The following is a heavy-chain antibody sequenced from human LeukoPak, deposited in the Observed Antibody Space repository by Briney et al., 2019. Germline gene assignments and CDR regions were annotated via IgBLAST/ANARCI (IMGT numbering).Heavy chain of an antibody. J-gene: IGHJ3*02. Sequence: SETLSLTCAVYGGSFSGYYWSWIRQPPGKGLEWIGEINHSGSTNYNPSLKSRVTISVDASKNQFSLKLSSVTAAGTAVYYCARDRILTGYYYDAFDIWGQGTMVTVSS. CDR1: GGSFSGYY. V-gene: IGHV4-34*01. CDR3: ARDRILTGYYYDAFDI. CDR2: INHSGST. D-gene: IGHD3-9*01.